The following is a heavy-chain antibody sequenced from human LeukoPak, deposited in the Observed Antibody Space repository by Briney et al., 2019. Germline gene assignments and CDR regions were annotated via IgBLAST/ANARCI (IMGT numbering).Heavy chain of an antibody. D-gene: IGHD3-10*01. CDR2: ISGSSSYI. CDR3: ARGSFGEIDY. Sequence: PGGSLRLSCAASEFTFSSYSMNWVRQAPGKGLEWVSSISGSSSYIYYADSVKGRFTISRDNAKNSLYLQMNSLRAEDTAVYYCARGSFGEIDYWGQGTLVTVSS. CDR1: EFTFSSYS. V-gene: IGHV3-21*01. J-gene: IGHJ4*02.